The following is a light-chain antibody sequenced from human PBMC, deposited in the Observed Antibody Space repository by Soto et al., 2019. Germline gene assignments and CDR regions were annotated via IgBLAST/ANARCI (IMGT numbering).Light chain of an antibody. CDR2: EVT. Sequence: QSALTQPPSASGSPGQSVTISCTGTSSDVGGYNYVSWYQQHPGKAPKLMIYEVTKRPSGVPDRFSGSKSGNTASLTVSGXLAEDEADYYCASYAGSNKVFGTGTKLTVL. CDR3: ASYAGSNKV. V-gene: IGLV2-8*01. J-gene: IGLJ1*01. CDR1: SSDVGGYNY.